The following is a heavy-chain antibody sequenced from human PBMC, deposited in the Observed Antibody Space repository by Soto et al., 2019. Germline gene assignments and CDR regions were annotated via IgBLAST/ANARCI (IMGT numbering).Heavy chain of an antibody. CDR3: ARGRGRSYMGGAFDI. D-gene: IGHD3-16*01. Sequence: SETLSLTCAFYGWSFSGYYWSWIRQPPGKGLEWIGEINHSGSTNYNPSLKSRVTISVDTSKNQFSLKLSSVTAADTAVYYCARGRGRSYMGGAFDIWGQGTMVTVSS. CDR2: INHSGST. V-gene: IGHV4-34*01. J-gene: IGHJ3*02. CDR1: GWSFSGYY.